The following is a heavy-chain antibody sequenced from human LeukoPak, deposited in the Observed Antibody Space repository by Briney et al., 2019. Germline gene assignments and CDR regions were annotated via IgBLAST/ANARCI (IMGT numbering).Heavy chain of an antibody. J-gene: IGHJ3*02. CDR2: IYSGGST. D-gene: IGHD3-9*01. CDR3: ARGPEQYYDILTGYYPTGDAFDI. V-gene: IGHV3-66*01. Sequence: GGSLRLSCAASGFTVSSNYMSWVRQAPGKGLEWVSVIYSGGSTYYADSVKGRFTISRDNSKNTLYPQMNSLRAEDTAVYYCARGPEQYYDILTGYYPTGDAFDIWGQGTMVTVSS. CDR1: GFTVSSNY.